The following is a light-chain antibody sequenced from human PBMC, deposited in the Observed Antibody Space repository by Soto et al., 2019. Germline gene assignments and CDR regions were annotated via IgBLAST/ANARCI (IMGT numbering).Light chain of an antibody. CDR2: GAY. V-gene: IGKV3-15*01. CDR1: QSVSSN. CDR3: QQFNNWWT. Sequence: EIVMTQSPATLSVSPGERATLSCRASQSVSSNLAWYQQKPGQAPRLLIYGAYTRATGIPAMFSGSGSGTEFTLTISSLQSEYFSVYYCQQFNNWWTFGQGTKVEIK. J-gene: IGKJ1*01.